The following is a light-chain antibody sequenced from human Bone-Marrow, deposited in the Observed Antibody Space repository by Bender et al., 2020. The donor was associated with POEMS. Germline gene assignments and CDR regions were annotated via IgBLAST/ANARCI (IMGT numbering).Light chain of an antibody. CDR1: SSDVGGYNY. V-gene: IGLV2-8*01. J-gene: IGLJ3*02. Sequence: QSALTQPPSASGSPGQSVTISCTGTSSDVGGYNYVSWYQQHPGKAPKLMIYEVTNRPSGVSDRFSGSKSGNTASLTISGLQADDEADYYCCSYAGSYTWVFGGGTKMTVL. CDR3: CSYAGSYTWV. CDR2: EVT.